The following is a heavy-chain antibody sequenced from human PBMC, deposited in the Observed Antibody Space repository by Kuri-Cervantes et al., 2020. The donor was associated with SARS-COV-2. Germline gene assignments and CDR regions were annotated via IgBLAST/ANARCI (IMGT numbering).Heavy chain of an antibody. CDR2: IRSKANSYAT. V-gene: IGHV3-73*01. CDR1: GFTFSSYG. CDR3: TRQGLFGWELLDY. D-gene: IGHD1-26*01. Sequence: GGSLRLSCAASGFTFSSYGMHWVRQASGKGLEWVGRIRSKANSYATAYAASVKGRFTISRDDSKNTAYLQMNSLKTEDTAVYYCTRQGLFGWELLDYWGQGTLVTVSS. J-gene: IGHJ4*02.